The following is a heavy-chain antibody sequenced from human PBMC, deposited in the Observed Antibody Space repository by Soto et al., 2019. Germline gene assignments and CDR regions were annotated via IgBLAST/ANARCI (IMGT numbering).Heavy chain of an antibody. J-gene: IGHJ4*02. CDR2: ISAYNGNT. V-gene: IGHV1-18*04. CDR3: ATDLLNAYYNEY. D-gene: IGHD3-9*01. Sequence: ASVKVSCKASGYTFTSYGISWVRQAPGQGLEWMGWISAYNGNTNYAQKLQGRVTMTTDTSTSTAYMELRSLRSDDTAVYYCATDLLNAYYNEYLGQTTLVNVSS. CDR1: GYTFTSYG.